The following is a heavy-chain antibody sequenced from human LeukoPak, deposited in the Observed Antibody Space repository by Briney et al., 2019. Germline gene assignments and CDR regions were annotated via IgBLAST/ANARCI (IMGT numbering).Heavy chain of an antibody. CDR2: IYYSGST. D-gene: IGHD7-27*01. V-gene: IGHV4-39*07. CDR1: GGSISSSSYY. Sequence: PSETLSLTCTVSGGSISSSSYYWGWIRQPPGKGLEWIGSIYYSGSTYYNPSLKSRVTISVDTSKNQFSLKLSSVTAADTAVYYCASHSKLGITFDYWGQGTLVTVSS. CDR3: ASHSKLGITFDY. J-gene: IGHJ4*02.